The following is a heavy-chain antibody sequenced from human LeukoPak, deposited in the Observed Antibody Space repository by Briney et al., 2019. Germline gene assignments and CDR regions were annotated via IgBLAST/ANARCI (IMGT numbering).Heavy chain of an antibody. CDR1: GYNFSNYW. CDR2: IYPNDSDT. J-gene: IGHJ3*01. V-gene: IGHV5-51*01. CDR3: ARPNITYYYDSSGYDGFDV. Sequence: GESLKISCKGSGYNFSNYWIAWVRQMPGKGLEWMGIIYPNDSDTRYRPSFQGQVSISADKSINTAHLQWSSLKASDTAMYFCARPNITYYYDSSGYDGFDVWGQGTMVTVSS. D-gene: IGHD3-22*01.